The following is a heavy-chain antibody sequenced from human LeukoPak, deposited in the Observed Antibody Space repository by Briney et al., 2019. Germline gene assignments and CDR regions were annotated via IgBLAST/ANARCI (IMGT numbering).Heavy chain of an antibody. V-gene: IGHV3-7*01. J-gene: IGHJ5*02. D-gene: IGHD3-22*01. Sequence: PGGSLRLSCAASGFTFSSYWMSWVRQAPGKGLEWVANIKQDGSEKFYVDSVKGRFTISRDNAKNSLFLQMNSLTAEDTAVYYCASLNVDSSAYYCVPNWFDPWGQGTLVTVSS. CDR1: GFTFSSYW. CDR3: ASLNVDSSAYYCVPNWFDP. CDR2: IKQDGSEK.